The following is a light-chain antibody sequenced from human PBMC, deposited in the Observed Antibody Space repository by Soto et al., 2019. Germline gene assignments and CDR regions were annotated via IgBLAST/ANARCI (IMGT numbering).Light chain of an antibody. CDR1: QSVSSY. CDR2: GAS. J-gene: IGKJ1*01. Sequence: EIVLTQSPATLSLSPGERATLSCRASQSVSSYLAWYQQKPGQAPRLLIYGASNRATGIPDRFSGSGSGTDFTLTISSLQPDDFATYYCQHYNSYSEAFGQGTKVDNK. CDR3: QHYNSYSEA. V-gene: IGKV3-11*01.